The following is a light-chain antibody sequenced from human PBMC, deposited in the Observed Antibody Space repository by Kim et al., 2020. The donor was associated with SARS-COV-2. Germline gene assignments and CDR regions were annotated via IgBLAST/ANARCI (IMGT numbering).Light chain of an antibody. CDR3: QSCDSSNHVV. CDR1: SGSIASNF. V-gene: IGLV6-57*01. Sequence: NFMLTQPHSVSESPGKTVTISCTRSSGSIASNFVQWYLQRPGSSPTTVIYEDNQRPSGVPDRFSGSIDSSSNSASLTISGLKTEDEADYYCQSCDSSNHVVFGGGTQLTVL. CDR2: EDN. J-gene: IGLJ2*01.